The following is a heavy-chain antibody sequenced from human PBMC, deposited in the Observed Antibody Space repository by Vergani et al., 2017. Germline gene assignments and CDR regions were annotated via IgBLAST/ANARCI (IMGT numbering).Heavy chain of an antibody. Sequence: VQLVESGGGLVQPGRSLRLSCAASGFTFSSYGMHWVRQAPGKGLEWVAVIWYDGSNKYYADSVKGRFTISRDNSKNTLYLQMNRLRAEDTAVYYCAREVTTAVLDYGGQGSLVTVSS. V-gene: IGHV3-33*01. J-gene: IGHJ4*02. CDR2: IWYDGSNK. CDR1: GFTFSSYG. D-gene: IGHD4-17*01. CDR3: AREVTTAVLDY.